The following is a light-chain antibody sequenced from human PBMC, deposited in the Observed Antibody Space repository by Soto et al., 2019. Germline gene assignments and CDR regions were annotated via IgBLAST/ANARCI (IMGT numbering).Light chain of an antibody. CDR3: QQYAGSPRT. V-gene: IGKV3-20*01. CDR2: DAS. Sequence: EIVLTQSPGTLSLSPGERATLSCRASQSVSSRSLAWYQQKPGQAPRLLISDASNRAADIPDRFSVSGSGTDVTLTLNRLEPEDGEVYDCQQYAGSPRTFGQGTKVDIK. J-gene: IGKJ1*01. CDR1: QSVSSRS.